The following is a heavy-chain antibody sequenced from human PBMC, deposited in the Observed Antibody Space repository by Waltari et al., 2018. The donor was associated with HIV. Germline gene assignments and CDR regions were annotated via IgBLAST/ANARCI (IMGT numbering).Heavy chain of an antibody. D-gene: IGHD3-16*01. J-gene: IGHJ4*02. CDR1: NGSVNNELSY. V-gene: IGHV4-61*01. CDR2: VYYSGST. CDR3: ARGLGPRMAVQYFFDI. Sequence: QVHLQESGPGLVKSSKTLSLTCTVSNGSVNNELSYWTWIRQAPGRGLEWIGYVYYSGSTNYSPSLKSRVSISIDTSKNQFFLRVTSMTSADTAVYFCARGLGPRMAVQYFFDIWGQGTVVTV.